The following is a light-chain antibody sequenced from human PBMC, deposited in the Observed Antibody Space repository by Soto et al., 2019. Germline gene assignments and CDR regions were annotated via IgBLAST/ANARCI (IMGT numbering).Light chain of an antibody. CDR3: QQYNNWWT. CDR1: QSVNRN. V-gene: IGKV3-15*01. CDR2: AAS. J-gene: IGKJ1*01. Sequence: EIVMTQSPATLSVSPGERATLSCRASQSVNRNLAWYQQKPGQAPRLLIYAASTSATGIPARFSGSGSETESTLTISSLQSEDFAIYYCQQYNNWWTFGQGTKVEI.